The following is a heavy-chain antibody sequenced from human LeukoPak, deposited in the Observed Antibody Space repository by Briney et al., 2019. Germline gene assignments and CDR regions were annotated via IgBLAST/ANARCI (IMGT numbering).Heavy chain of an antibody. CDR1: GFAFHNYA. Sequence: GGSLRLSCVGSGFAFHNYAMHWVRRPPGKGLEWVSAINWNSDTKAYADSVKGRFTISRDNSKNTLYLQMNSLRAEDTAVYYCAKDVRFGELLYLDYWGQGTLVTVSS. V-gene: IGHV3-9*01. CDR2: INWNSDTK. D-gene: IGHD3-10*01. CDR3: AKDVRFGELLYLDY. J-gene: IGHJ4*02.